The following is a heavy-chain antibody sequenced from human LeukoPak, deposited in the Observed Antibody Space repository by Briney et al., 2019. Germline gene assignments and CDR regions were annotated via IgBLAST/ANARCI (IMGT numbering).Heavy chain of an antibody. CDR2: IIPIFGTA. CDR1: GGTFSSYA. D-gene: IGHD3-22*01. V-gene: IGHV1-69*13. J-gene: IGHJ4*02. Sequence: ASVKVSCKDSGGTFSSYAISWVRQAPGQGLEWMGGIIPIFGTANYAQKFQGRVTITADESTSTAYMELSSLRSEDTAVYYCARVGISSGYSFAELDYWGQGTLVTVSS. CDR3: ARVGISSGYSFAELDY.